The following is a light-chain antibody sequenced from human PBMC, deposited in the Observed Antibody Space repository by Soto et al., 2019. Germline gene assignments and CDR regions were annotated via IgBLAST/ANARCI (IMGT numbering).Light chain of an antibody. CDR3: QQYKTYWT. V-gene: IGKV1-5*01. Sequence: DIQLTQSPSTLSASVGDRVTITCRASQSINNWLAWYQQKPGKAPNLLIYDASSLESGVPSRFIGSGSGTEFTLTISTLQPDDFATYYCQQYKTYWTFGQGTKVEIK. CDR2: DAS. CDR1: QSINNW. J-gene: IGKJ1*01.